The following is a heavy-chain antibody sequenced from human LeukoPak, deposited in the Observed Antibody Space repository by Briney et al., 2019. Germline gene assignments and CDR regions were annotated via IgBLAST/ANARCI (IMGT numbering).Heavy chain of an antibody. Sequence: SETLSLTCTVSGGSTSTYYLSWIRRPAGKGLEWIGRIYTNGITDYNPSLQSRVTMSVDTSKNQFSLKLNSVTAADTAVYYCARGGTSFDYWGQGTLVTVSS. J-gene: IGHJ4*02. CDR2: IYTNGIT. CDR1: GGSTSTYY. CDR3: ARGGTSFDY. V-gene: IGHV4-4*07.